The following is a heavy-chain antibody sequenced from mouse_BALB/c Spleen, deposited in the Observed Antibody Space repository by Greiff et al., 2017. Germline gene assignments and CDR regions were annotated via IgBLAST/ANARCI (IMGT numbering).Heavy chain of an antibody. CDR3: ARWSTVEGFDY. V-gene: IGHV1-87*01. CDR1: GYTFTSYW. CDR2: IYPGDGDT. J-gene: IGHJ2*01. Sequence: VKLMESGAELARPGASVKLSCKASGYTFTSYWMQWVKQRPGQGLEWIGAIYPGDGDTRYTQKFKGKATLTADKSSSTAYMQLSSLASEDSAVYYCARWSTVEGFDYWGQGTTLTVSS. D-gene: IGHD1-1*01.